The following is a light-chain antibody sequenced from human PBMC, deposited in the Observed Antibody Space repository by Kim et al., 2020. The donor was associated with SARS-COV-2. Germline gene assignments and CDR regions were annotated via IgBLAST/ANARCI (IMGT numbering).Light chain of an antibody. CDR1: RTVSTPF. CDR2: GSY. J-gene: IGKJ2*01. Sequence: LSPGQSPPLSCKASRTVSTPFLAWYQQKPGQRPRLVIYGSYNRATDIPDRFSGSASGTDFTLTISRLEPEDFAVYYCQQYGTAPYTFGRGTKLEIK. CDR3: QQYGTAPYT. V-gene: IGKV3-20*01.